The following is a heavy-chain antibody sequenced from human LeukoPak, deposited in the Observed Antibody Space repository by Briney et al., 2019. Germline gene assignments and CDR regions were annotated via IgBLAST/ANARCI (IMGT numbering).Heavy chain of an antibody. J-gene: IGHJ6*01. Sequence: GASVKVSCKASGYTFTNYDINWVRRATGQGLEWMGWRNPNSGRTGFAQKFQGRLTMTADTSISTAYMELSSLTSDDTAVYYCARGPVSTHGMDVWGQGTTVTVSS. V-gene: IGHV1-8*01. CDR3: ARGPVSTHGMDV. CDR2: RNPNSGRT. D-gene: IGHD6-13*01. CDR1: GYTFTNYD.